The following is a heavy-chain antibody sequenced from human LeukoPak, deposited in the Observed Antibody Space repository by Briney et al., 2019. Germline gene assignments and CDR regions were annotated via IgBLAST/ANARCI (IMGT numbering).Heavy chain of an antibody. D-gene: IGHD6-19*01. CDR1: GFTFSTYN. J-gene: IGHJ4*02. CDR2: ISSSNSYI. V-gene: IGHV3-21*01. CDR3: ARGDVADLYYFDY. Sequence: PGGSLRLSCVASGFTFSTYNMNWVRQAPGKGLEWVSSISSSNSYIYYADSVKGRFTISRDNAKNSVYLQMNSLRAEDTAVYYCARGDVADLYYFDYWGQGTLVTVSS.